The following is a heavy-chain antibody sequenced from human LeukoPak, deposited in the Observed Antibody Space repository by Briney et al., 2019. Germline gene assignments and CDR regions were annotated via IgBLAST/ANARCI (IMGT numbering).Heavy chain of an antibody. J-gene: IGHJ6*02. CDR3: ARSSPQYYYYYGMDV. Sequence: SETLSLTCTVSGGSFTGYYWGWIRQPPGKGLEWIGYIYYSGSTNYNPSLKSRVTISVDTSKNQFSLKLSSVTAADTAVYYCARSSPQYYYYYGMDVWGQGTTVTVSS. CDR2: IYYSGST. CDR1: GGSFTGYY. V-gene: IGHV4-59*08.